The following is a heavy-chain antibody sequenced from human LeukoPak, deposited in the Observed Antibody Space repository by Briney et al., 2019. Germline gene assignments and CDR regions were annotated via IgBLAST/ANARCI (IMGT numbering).Heavy chain of an antibody. V-gene: IGHV3-23*01. Sequence: GGSLRLSCAASGFTFTSYSMNWVRQAPGKGLEWVSTISGGGGSTYYADSVKGRFTISRDNSKNTLYLQVNSLRAEDTAVYYCAKSYYYDSSGQYYFDHWGQGTLVTVSS. CDR2: ISGGGGST. J-gene: IGHJ4*02. D-gene: IGHD3-22*01. CDR1: GFTFTSYS. CDR3: AKSYYYDSSGQYYFDH.